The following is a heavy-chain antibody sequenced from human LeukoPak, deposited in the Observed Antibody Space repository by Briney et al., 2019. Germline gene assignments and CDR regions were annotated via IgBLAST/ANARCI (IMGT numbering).Heavy chain of an antibody. J-gene: IGHJ4*02. Sequence: ASVKVSCKASGYTFTSYGISWVRQAPGQGLEWMGLISAYNGNTNYAQKLQGRVTMTTDTSTSTAYMELRSLRSDDTAVYYCARDLEYYYDSSGYPFDYWGQGTLVTVSS. CDR2: ISAYNGNT. CDR3: ARDLEYYYDSSGYPFDY. V-gene: IGHV1-18*01. CDR1: GYTFTSYG. D-gene: IGHD3-22*01.